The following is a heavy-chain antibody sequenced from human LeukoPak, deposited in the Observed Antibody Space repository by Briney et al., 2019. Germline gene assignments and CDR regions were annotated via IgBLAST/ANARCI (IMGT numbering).Heavy chain of an antibody. D-gene: IGHD6-19*01. Sequence: ASVKVSCKVSGYTLTELSMHWVRQAPGKGLEWMGGFDPEDGETIYAQKFQGRVTMTTDTSTSTAYMELRSLRSDDTAVYYCARVVAVAKFRPNWFDPWGQGTLVTVSS. J-gene: IGHJ5*02. CDR3: ARVVAVAKFRPNWFDP. CDR2: FDPEDGET. V-gene: IGHV1-24*01. CDR1: GYTLTELS.